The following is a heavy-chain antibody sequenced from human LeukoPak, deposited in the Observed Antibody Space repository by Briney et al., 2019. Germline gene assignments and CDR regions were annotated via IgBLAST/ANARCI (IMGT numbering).Heavy chain of an antibody. V-gene: IGHV3-33*01. CDR1: AFNFSSYG. D-gene: IGHD3-22*01. CDR3: ARARNNYDSSGYSALDY. CDR2: LWYDGSNK. Sequence: GGSLRLSCAASAFNFSSYGMHWVRQAPGKGLQWVASLWYDGSNKYHADSVKGRFTISRDNSQSTLYLQMNSLRAEDTAVYYFARARNNYDSSGYSALDYWGQGTLVTVSS. J-gene: IGHJ4*02.